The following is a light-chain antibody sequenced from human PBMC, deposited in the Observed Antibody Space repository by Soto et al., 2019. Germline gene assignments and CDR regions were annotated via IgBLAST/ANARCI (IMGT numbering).Light chain of an antibody. CDR3: SSYTGSSPPLV. Sequence: QSALSQPASVSGSPGQSITISCTGTNSDVGSYNLVSWYQQHPGKAPKLLISEVSNRPSGVSSRLSGSKSGNTASLTISGLQAEDEADYYCSSYTGSSPPLVFGGGTKLTVL. CDR2: EVS. V-gene: IGLV2-14*02. J-gene: IGLJ3*02. CDR1: NSDVGSYNL.